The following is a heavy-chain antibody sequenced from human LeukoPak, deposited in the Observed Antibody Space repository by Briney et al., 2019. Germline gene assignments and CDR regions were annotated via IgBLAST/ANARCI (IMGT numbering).Heavy chain of an antibody. CDR2: ISGSGGST. V-gene: IGHV3-23*01. Sequence: GGSLRLSCATSGFSFSSYAMSWVRQAPGKGLEWVSAISGSGGSTYYADSVKGRFTISRDSSKNTLYLQMNSLRAEDTAVYYCAKRSGGNSGAYYFDYWGQGTLVTVSS. D-gene: IGHD4-23*01. CDR3: AKRSGGNSGAYYFDY. CDR1: GFSFSSYA. J-gene: IGHJ4*02.